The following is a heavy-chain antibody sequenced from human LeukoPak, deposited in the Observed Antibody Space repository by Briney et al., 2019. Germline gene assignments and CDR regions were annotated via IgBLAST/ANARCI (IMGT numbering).Heavy chain of an antibody. J-gene: IGHJ4*02. CDR2: ISGSGGST. Sequence: GGSLRLSCAASGFTFSSYGMHWVRQAPGKGLEWVSAISGSGGSTYYADSVKGRFTISRDNSKNTLYLQMNSLRAEDTAVYYCAKARPFGYCSGGSCYFDYWGQGTLVTVSS. D-gene: IGHD2-15*01. CDR3: AKARPFGYCSGGSCYFDY. CDR1: GFTFSSYG. V-gene: IGHV3-23*01.